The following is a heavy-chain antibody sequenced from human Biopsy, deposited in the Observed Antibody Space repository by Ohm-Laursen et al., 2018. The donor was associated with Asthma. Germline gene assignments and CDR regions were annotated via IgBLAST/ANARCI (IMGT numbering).Heavy chain of an antibody. CDR3: ARAQSYGDIYYGLDV. J-gene: IGHJ6*02. CDR1: SGSITSGGYY. D-gene: IGHD2-21*02. CDR2: IFYSGST. V-gene: IGHV4-31*02. Sequence: TLSLTCTVSSGSITSGGYYWTWIRQHPGKGLEWIGFIFYSGSTFYNPSLRSRITISVDTSKRQFSLSLRSVTVADTAVYFCARAQSYGDIYYGLDVWGQGTTVTVSS.